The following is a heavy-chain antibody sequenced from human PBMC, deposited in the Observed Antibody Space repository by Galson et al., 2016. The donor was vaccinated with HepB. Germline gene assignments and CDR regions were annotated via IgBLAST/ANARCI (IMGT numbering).Heavy chain of an antibody. CDR1: GFIFSDYM. CDR3: ARDNDYKIDF. D-gene: IGHD4-11*01. CDR2: IIRHEPDT. J-gene: IGHJ4*02. V-gene: IGHV3-7*01. Sequence: SLRLSCAASGFIFSDYMMTWVRQAPGKGLEWVTSIIRHEPDTYYVDSVRGRFTISRNNAKNSLYLQMNNLRAEDTAVYYCARDNDYKIDFWGRGTLVTVSS.